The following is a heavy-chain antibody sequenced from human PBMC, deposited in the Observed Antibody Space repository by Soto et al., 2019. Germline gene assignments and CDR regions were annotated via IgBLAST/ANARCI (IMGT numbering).Heavy chain of an antibody. CDR3: ARGPSYSDSYFDY. CDR2: ISYDGNNK. J-gene: IGHJ4*02. CDR1: EFTFSNYA. Sequence: QVQLVESGGGVVQPGGSLRLSCAASEFTFSNYAMHWVRQPPGKGLQWLAVISYDGNNKYYADSVEGRFTISRDNSKNTVYLQMNSLRLEDTAVYYCARGPSYSDSYFDYWGLGTLVTVSS. D-gene: IGHD4-17*01. V-gene: IGHV3-30*03.